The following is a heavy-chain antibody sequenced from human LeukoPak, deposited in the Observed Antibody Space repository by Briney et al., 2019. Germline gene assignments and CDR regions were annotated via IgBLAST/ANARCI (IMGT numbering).Heavy chain of an antibody. CDR3: ARDTGSGRCSGNWCRAAFDV. J-gene: IGHJ3*01. Sequence: SGDNSYYADSVKGRFTISRDTPKNTLYLQMNSLRAEDTAVYYCARDTGSGRCSGNWCRAAFDVWGQGTMVTVSS. D-gene: IGHD2-15*01. V-gene: IGHV3-53*01. CDR2: SGDNS.